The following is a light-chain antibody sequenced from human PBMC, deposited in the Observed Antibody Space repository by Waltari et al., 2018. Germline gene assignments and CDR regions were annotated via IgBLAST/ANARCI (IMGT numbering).Light chain of an antibody. J-gene: IGKJ2*01. V-gene: IGKV3-15*01. CDR2: DAT. CDR3: QQYNNWPT. CDR1: QSISTN. Sequence: EIVVTQSPATLSVSPGDRATLSCSASQSISTNFYWYQHKPGQAPRLLLYDATTRSTGVPPRFSGSGSETEFTLTINRLKSEDFAVYYCQQYNNWPTFGQGTKLAIK.